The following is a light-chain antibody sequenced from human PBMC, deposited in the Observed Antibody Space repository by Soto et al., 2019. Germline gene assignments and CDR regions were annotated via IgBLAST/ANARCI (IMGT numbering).Light chain of an antibody. J-gene: IGKJ1*01. CDR1: ENVRTF. CDR2: GAS. Sequence: PGGRATLSCRASENVRTFVDWYQQKPGQAPRLLIYGASNRATGIPARFSGSGSGTEFTLTISSLQPDDFATYYCQQYNSYWTFGQGTKVDIK. CDR3: QQYNSYWT. V-gene: IGKV3D-15*01.